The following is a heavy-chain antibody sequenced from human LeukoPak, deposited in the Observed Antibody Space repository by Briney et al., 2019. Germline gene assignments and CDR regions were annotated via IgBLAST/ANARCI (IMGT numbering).Heavy chain of an antibody. CDR1: GGSISSSSYY. V-gene: IGHV4-39*01. Sequence: SETLSLTCTVSGGSISSSSYYWGWIRQPPGKGLEWTGSIYYSGSTYYNPSLKSRVTISVDTSKSQFSLKLSSVTAADTAVYYCASRRNGVFDYWGQGTLVTVSS. CDR2: IYYSGST. D-gene: IGHD3-10*01. J-gene: IGHJ4*02. CDR3: ASRRNGVFDY.